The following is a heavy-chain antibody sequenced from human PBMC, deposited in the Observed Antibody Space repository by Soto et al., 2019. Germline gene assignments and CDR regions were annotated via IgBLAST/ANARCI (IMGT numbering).Heavy chain of an antibody. D-gene: IGHD1-26*01. CDR2: ASAYNRNT. CDR3: ARERQWEPLLY. V-gene: IGHV1-18*01. Sequence: QVRLVQSGAEVKRPGASVRVSCKASGYTFTNYGITWVRQVPGQGLEWMGWASAYNRNTNYAQQFEDRVIMTTDTSTGTAHMALRSLRYADTALYFCARERQWEPLLYWGQGTLVTVSS. J-gene: IGHJ4*02. CDR1: GYTFTNYG.